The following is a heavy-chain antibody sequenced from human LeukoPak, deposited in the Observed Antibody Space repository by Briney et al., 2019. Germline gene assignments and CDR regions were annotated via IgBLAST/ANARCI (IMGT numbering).Heavy chain of an antibody. CDR2: ISGSGGST. V-gene: IGHV3-23*01. J-gene: IGHJ4*02. CDR3: ANLRGYSSGWYNFDY. CDR1: GFTFSSYA. Sequence: PGGSLRLSCAASGFTFSSYAMSWVRQAPGKGLEWVSAISGSGGSTYYADSVKGRFTISRDNSKNTLYLQMNSLRAEDTAVYYCANLRGYSSGWYNFDYWGQGTLVTVSS. D-gene: IGHD6-19*01.